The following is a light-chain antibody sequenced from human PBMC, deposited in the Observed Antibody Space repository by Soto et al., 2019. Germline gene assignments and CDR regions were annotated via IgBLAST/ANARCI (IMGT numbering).Light chain of an antibody. CDR3: QQRSNF. CDR1: QSVSSY. V-gene: IGKV3-11*01. CDR2: DAS. Sequence: EIVLTQSPVTLSLSPGERATLSCRASQSVSSYLAWYQQKPGQAPRLLIYDASNRATGIPARFSGSGSGTDFTLTISSLELEDFAVYYCQQRSNFFGPGTKVDIK. J-gene: IGKJ3*01.